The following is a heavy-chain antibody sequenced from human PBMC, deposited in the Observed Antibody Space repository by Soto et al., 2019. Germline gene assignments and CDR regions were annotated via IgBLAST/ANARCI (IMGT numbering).Heavy chain of an antibody. CDR2: INHSGST. V-gene: IGHV4-34*01. Sequence: QVQLQQWGAGLLKPSETLSLTCAVYGGSFSGYYWSWIRQPPGKGLEWIGEINHSGSTNYNTSLKSRVTMSVDTSKNQFSLKLSSVTAADTAVYYCARGCTLNDDPYDYIWGSYRYIGTYFDYWGQGTLVTVSS. CDR1: GGSFSGYY. J-gene: IGHJ4*02. CDR3: ARGCTLNDDPYDYIWGSYRYIGTYFDY. D-gene: IGHD3-16*02.